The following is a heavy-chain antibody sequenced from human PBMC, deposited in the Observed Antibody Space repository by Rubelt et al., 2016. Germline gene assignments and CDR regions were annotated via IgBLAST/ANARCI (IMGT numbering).Heavy chain of an antibody. CDR2: ISGSGGST. CDR3: ARGGWGY. Sequence: GLEWVSAISGSGGSTYYADSVKGRFTISRDNSKNTLYLQMNSLRAEDTAVYYCARGGWGYWGQGTLVTVSS. J-gene: IGHJ4*02. V-gene: IGHV3-23*01. D-gene: IGHD1-26*01.